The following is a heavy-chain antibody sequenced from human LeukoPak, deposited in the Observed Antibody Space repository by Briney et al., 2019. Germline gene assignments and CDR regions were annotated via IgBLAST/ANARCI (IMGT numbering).Heavy chain of an antibody. J-gene: IGHJ6*03. V-gene: IGHV3-43*01. Sequence: GGSLRLSCAASGFTFDEYTMHWVRQAPGKGLEWVSLISWDGGSTYYADSVKGRFTISRDNSKNSLYLQMNSLRTEDTALYYCAKEGSSSSGVYYYYMDVWGKGTTVTVSS. D-gene: IGHD6-6*01. CDR1: GFTFDEYT. CDR3: AKEGSSSSGVYYYYMDV. CDR2: ISWDGGST.